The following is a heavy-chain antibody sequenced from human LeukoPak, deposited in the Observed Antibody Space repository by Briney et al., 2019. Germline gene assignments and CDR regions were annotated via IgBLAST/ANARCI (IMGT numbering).Heavy chain of an antibody. J-gene: IGHJ4*02. CDR2: IYHSGST. CDR1: GGSISSGGYY. CDR3: ARDGLSSWEYYFDY. V-gene: IGHV4-30-2*01. Sequence: SQTLSLTCTVSGGSISSGGYYWSWIRQPPGKGLEWIGYIYHSGSTYYNPSLKSRVTISVDRSKNQFSLKLSSVTAADTAVYYCARDGLSSWEYYFDYWGQGTLVTVSS. D-gene: IGHD2-15*01.